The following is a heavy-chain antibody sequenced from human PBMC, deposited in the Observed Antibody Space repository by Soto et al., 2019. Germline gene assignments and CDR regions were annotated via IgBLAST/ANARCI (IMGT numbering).Heavy chain of an antibody. J-gene: IGHJ4*02. CDR3: ARSGSGSGWL. CDR2: IYYSGST. CDR1: GGSVSSGHFY. D-gene: IGHD6-19*01. Sequence: PSDTLSLTCTVSGGSVSSGHFYWSWIRQPPGKGLEWIGYIYYSGSTKYNPSLRSRVTILVDTSKNQFSLKLTSVTAADTAVYYCARSGSGSGWLGGQGTLVTVSS. V-gene: IGHV4-61*01.